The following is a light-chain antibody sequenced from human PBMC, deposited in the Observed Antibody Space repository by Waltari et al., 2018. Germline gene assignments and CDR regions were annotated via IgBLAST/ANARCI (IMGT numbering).Light chain of an antibody. CDR3: QQSYSTPLT. V-gene: IGKV1-39*01. Sequence: DIQMTQSPSSLSASVGDRVTITCRASQSISSYLNWDQQKPGKATKLLIYAASSLQSGVPSRFSGSGSGTDFTLTISSLQPEDFATYYCQQSYSTPLTFGGGTKVEIK. CDR1: QSISSY. CDR2: AAS. J-gene: IGKJ4*01.